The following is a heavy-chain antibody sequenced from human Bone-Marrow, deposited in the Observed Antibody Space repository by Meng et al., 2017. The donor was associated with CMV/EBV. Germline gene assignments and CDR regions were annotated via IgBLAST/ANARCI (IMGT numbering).Heavy chain of an antibody. V-gene: IGHV1-2*02. CDR2: IHPNTGGT. D-gene: IGHD1-26*01. Sequence: ASVKVSCKASGYTFIDYYIHWVRQAPGQGLEWLGWIHPNTGGTNYAQKFQGRVTMTRDTSIGTANMELSRLRSDDTAVYYCARVQSIVGAAPSLGYWGQGTLVTVSS. J-gene: IGHJ4*02. CDR3: ARVQSIVGAAPSLGY. CDR1: GYTFIDYY.